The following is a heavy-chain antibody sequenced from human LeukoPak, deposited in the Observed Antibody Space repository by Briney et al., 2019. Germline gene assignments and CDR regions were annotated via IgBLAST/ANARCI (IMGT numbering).Heavy chain of an antibody. CDR1: GYTFTSHY. CDR3: ARERGWLLGAGYYFDY. J-gene: IGHJ4*02. D-gene: IGHD3-16*01. V-gene: IGHV1-46*01. CDR2: INPGGGST. Sequence: GASVKVSCKASGYTFTSHYMHWVRQAPGQGLEWMGIINPGGGSTTYAQKFQGRVTMTRDTSTSTVYMELSSLRSEDMAVYYCARERGWLLGAGYYFDYWGQGTLVTVSS.